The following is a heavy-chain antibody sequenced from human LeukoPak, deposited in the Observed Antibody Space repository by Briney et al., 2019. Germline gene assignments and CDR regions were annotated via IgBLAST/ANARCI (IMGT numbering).Heavy chain of an antibody. Sequence: PSETLSLTCTVSGGSIISYYWSWIRQPPGKGLEWIGYIYYSGNTNYNPSLKSRVTISVDTSKNQFSLKLTSVTAADTAVYYCVRDKVSVYYYGMDVWGQGTTVIVSS. CDR1: GGSIISYY. V-gene: IGHV4-59*01. J-gene: IGHJ6*02. D-gene: IGHD6-6*01. CDR2: IYYSGNT. CDR3: VRDKVSVYYYGMDV.